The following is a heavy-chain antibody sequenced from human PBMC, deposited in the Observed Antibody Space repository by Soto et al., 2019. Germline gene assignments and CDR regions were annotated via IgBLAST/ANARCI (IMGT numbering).Heavy chain of an antibody. V-gene: IGHV3-49*04. D-gene: IGHD3-22*01. Sequence: GGSLRLSCTASGFTFGDYAMSWVRQAPGKGLEWVGFIRSKAYGGTTEYAASVKGRFTISRDDSKSIAYLQMNSLKTEDTAVYYCTRDGDYYDSSGYYRYYYYGMDVWGQGTTVTVSS. CDR1: GFTFGDYA. CDR3: TRDGDYYDSSGYYRYYYYGMDV. J-gene: IGHJ6*02. CDR2: IRSKAYGGTT.